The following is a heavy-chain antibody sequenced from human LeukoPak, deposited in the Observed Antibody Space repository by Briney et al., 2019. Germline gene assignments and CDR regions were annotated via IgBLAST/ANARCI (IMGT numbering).Heavy chain of an antibody. Sequence: PGGSLRLSCAASGFTFTSYEMNWVRQAPGKGLEWVSYISAGSSTKHYAVSVKGRFTISRDNAKNSLFLQMNSLRAEDTAVYYCARDFTATGVGGMDVWGQGTTVTVSS. CDR1: GFTFTSYE. V-gene: IGHV3-48*03. CDR2: ISAGSSTK. CDR3: ARDFTATGVGGMDV. J-gene: IGHJ6*02. D-gene: IGHD4-11*01.